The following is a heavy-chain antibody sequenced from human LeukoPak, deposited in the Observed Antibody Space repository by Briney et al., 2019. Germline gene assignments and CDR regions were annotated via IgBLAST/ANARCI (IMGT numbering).Heavy chain of an antibody. J-gene: IGHJ3*02. V-gene: IGHV1-18*01. CDR2: ISAYNGNT. Sequence: ASVKVSCKASGYTFTSYGISWVRQAPGQGLEWMGWISAYNGNTNYAQKLQGRVTMTTDASTSTAYMELRSLRSDDTAVYYCATSHYYDSSGYHGIGYAFDIWGQGTMVTVSS. CDR1: GYTFTSYG. CDR3: ATSHYYDSSGYHGIGYAFDI. D-gene: IGHD3-22*01.